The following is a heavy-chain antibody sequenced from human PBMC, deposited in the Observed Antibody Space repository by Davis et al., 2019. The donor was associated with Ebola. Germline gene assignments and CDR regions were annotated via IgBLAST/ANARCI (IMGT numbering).Heavy chain of an antibody. J-gene: IGHJ4*02. CDR2: IKSKIDGGTT. CDR1: GFTFSNAW. D-gene: IGHD3-16*01. CDR3: STMHLYHFDS. V-gene: IGHV3-15*01. Sequence: PGGSLRLSCAASGFTFSNAWMSWVRQAPGKGLEWVGRIKSKIDGGTTDYAAPVKDRFTISRDDSKNTLYLQMNSLKTEDTAVYYCSTMHLYHFDSWGQGTLVTVSS.